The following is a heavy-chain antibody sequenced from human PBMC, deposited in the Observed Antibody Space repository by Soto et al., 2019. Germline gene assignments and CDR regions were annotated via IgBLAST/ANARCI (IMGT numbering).Heavy chain of an antibody. D-gene: IGHD6-13*01. V-gene: IGHV3-21*01. CDR1: GFTFSSYS. J-gene: IGHJ4*02. Sequence: AGGSLRLSCAASGFTFSSYSMNWVRQAPGKGLEWVSSISSSSSYIYYADSVKGRFTISRDNAKNSLYLQMNSLRAEDTAVYYCARDRYSSSWLFDYWGQGTLVTVSS. CDR3: ARDRYSSSWLFDY. CDR2: ISSSSSYI.